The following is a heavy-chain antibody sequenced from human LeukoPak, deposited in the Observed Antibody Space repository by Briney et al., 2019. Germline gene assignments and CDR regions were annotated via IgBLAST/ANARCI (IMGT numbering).Heavy chain of an antibody. CDR1: GYTFTSYG. Sequence: ASVKVSCKASGYTFTSYGISWVRQAPGQGLEWMGWISAYNGNTNYAQKLQGRVTMTTDTSTSTAYMELRSLRSEDTAVYYCARVTVQNYCSGGSCYGPDYWGQGTLVTVSS. D-gene: IGHD2-15*01. J-gene: IGHJ4*02. CDR2: ISAYNGNT. V-gene: IGHV1-18*01. CDR3: ARVTVQNYCSGGSCYGPDY.